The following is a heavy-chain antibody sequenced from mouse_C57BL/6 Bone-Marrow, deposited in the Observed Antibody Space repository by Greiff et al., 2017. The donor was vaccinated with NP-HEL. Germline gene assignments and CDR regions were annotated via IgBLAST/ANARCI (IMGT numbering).Heavy chain of an antibody. CDR1: GFTFSSYA. CDR3: TRVPLYYDYDGFAY. J-gene: IGHJ3*01. CDR2: ISSGGDYI. Sequence: DVMLVESGEGLVKPGGSLKLSCAASGFTFSSYAMSWVRQTPEKRLEWVAYISSGGDYIYYADTVKGRFTISRDNARNTLYLQMSSLKSEDTAMYYCTRVPLYYDYDGFAYWGQGTLVTVSA. V-gene: IGHV5-9-1*02. D-gene: IGHD2-4*01.